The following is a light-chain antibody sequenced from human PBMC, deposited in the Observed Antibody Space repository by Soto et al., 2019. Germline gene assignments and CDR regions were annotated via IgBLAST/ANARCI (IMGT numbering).Light chain of an antibody. CDR2: DAS. J-gene: IGKJ2*01. V-gene: IGKV3-11*01. Sequence: EIGLTQSPATLSLSPGERATLSCRASQSVSSYLAWYQHKPGQAPRLLIYDASNRATGIPARFSGSGSGTDVTLTISSLEPEDFAVYYCQQRSNWPHTFGPGTKLEIK. CDR1: QSVSSY. CDR3: QQRSNWPHT.